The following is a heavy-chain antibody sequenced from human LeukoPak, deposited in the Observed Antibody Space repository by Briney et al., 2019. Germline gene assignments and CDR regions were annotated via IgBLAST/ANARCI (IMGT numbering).Heavy chain of an antibody. CDR2: IYYTGST. V-gene: IGHV4-39*01. CDR1: GGSISSPNHD. D-gene: IGHD3-16*01. J-gene: IGHJ4*02. Sequence: SETLSLTCSVSGGSISSPNHDWAWIRQPPGQGLEWIGSIYYTGSTHYNSSLKSRVTMSVDTSKNQFSLKLSSVTAADTAVYYCASPLGGFDNWGQGTLVTVSS. CDR3: ASPLGGFDN.